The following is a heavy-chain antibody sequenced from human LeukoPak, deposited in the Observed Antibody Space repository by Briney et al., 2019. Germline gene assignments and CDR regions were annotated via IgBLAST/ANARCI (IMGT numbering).Heavy chain of an antibody. CDR2: INHSGST. CDR1: GFNFRAYW. J-gene: IGHJ3*02. V-gene: IGHV4-34*01. CDR3: ASRPLWFGELSHAFDI. D-gene: IGHD3-10*01. Sequence: GSLRLSCTTSGFNFRAYWMGWIRQPPGKGLEWIGEINHSGSTNYNPSLKSRVTISVDTSKNQFSLKLSSVTAADTAVYYCASRPLWFGELSHAFDIWGQGTMVTVSS.